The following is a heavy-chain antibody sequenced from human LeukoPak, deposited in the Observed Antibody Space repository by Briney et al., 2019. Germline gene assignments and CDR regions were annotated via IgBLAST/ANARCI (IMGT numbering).Heavy chain of an antibody. J-gene: IGHJ4*02. D-gene: IGHD3-3*01. CDR1: GGSISSGSYY. CDR3: ARIFGVVIVFDY. Sequence: PSETLSLTCTVSGGSISSGSYYWSWIRQPPGKGLEWIGSIYYSGSTYYNPSLKSRVTISVDTSKNQFSLKLSSVTAADTAVYYCARIFGVVIVFDYWGQGILVTVSS. CDR2: IYYSGST. V-gene: IGHV4-39*01.